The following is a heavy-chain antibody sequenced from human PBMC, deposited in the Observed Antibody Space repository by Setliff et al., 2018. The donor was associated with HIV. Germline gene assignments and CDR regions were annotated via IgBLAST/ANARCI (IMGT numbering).Heavy chain of an antibody. CDR3: ARHLTTVTTSQLDY. Sequence: LETLSLTCTVSGGSISSSSYYWGWIRQPPGKGLEWIGSIYYSGGTYYNPSLKSRVTISVDTSKNQFSLKLSSVTAADTAVYYCARHLTTVTTSQLDYWGQGTLVTVSS. D-gene: IGHD4-17*01. V-gene: IGHV4-39*01. CDR1: GGSISSSSYY. CDR2: IYYSGGT. J-gene: IGHJ4*02.